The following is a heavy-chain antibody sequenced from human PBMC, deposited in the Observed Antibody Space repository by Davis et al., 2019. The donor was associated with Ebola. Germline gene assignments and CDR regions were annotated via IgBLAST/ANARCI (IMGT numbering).Heavy chain of an antibody. J-gene: IGHJ4*02. CDR2: IKQDGSEK. Sequence: GESLKISCAASGFTFSSYGMHWVRQAPGKGLEWVANIKQDGSEKYYVDSVKGRFTISRDNAKNSLYLQMNSLRAEDTAVYYCARDEEDIVVVPAGIDYWGQGTLVTVSS. CDR3: ARDEEDIVVVPAGIDY. CDR1: GFTFSSYG. D-gene: IGHD2-2*01. V-gene: IGHV3-7*03.